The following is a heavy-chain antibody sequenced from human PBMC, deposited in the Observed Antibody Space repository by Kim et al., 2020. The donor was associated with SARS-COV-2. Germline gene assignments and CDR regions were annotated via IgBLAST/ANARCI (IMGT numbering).Heavy chain of an antibody. V-gene: IGHV5-51*01. Sequence: SPPFQGQVTISADKSISTAYLQWSSLKASDTAMYYCAKGGFGRYFDCLDYWGQGTLVTVSS. CDR3: AKGGFGRYFDCLDY. J-gene: IGHJ4*02. D-gene: IGHD3-9*01.